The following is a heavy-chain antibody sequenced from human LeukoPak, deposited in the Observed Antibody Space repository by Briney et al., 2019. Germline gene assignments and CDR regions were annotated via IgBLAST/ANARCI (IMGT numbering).Heavy chain of an antibody. Sequence: GASVKVSCKASGYTFTSYGISWVRQAPGQGLEWMGRIIPILGIANYAQKFQGRVTITADKSTSTAYMELSSLRSEDTAVYYCARHSPDYDSSGQESFDYWGQGTLVTVSS. CDR3: ARHSPDYDSSGQESFDY. J-gene: IGHJ4*02. CDR1: GYTFTSYG. CDR2: IIPILGIA. V-gene: IGHV1-69*04. D-gene: IGHD3-22*01.